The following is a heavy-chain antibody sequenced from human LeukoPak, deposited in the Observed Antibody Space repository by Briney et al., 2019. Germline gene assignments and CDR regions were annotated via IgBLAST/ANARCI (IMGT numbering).Heavy chain of an antibody. CDR3: AMSFDGYNVNDSFDY. J-gene: IGHJ4*02. V-gene: IGHV5-51*01. Sequence: GESLKISCKSSGYSFTSYWIGWVRQMPGKGLGWMGIIYPGDSDTRYSPSFQGQVTISAAKSISTAYLQWSSLKASDTAMYYCAMSFDGYNVNDSFDYWGQGKLVTVSS. CDR1: GYSFTSYW. CDR2: IYPGDSDT. D-gene: IGHD5-24*01.